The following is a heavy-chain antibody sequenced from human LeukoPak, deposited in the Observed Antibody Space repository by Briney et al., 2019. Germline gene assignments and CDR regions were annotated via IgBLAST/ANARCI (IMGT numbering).Heavy chain of an antibody. D-gene: IGHD2-2*01. J-gene: IGHJ6*02. V-gene: IGHV4-59*12. CDR1: GGSISSYY. CDR2: IYYSGST. CDR3: ARDSHIVVVPAAIGMDV. Sequence: PSETLSLTCTVSGGSISSYYWSWIRQPPGKGLEWIGYIYYSGSTYYNPSLKSRVTISVDTSKNQFSLKLSSVTATDTAVYYCARDSHIVVVPAAIGMDVWGQGTTVTVSS.